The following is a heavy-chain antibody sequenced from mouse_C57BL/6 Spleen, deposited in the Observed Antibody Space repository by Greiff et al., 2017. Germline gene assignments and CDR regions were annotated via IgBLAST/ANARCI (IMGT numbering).Heavy chain of an antibody. CDR2: ILPGSGST. CDR1: GYTFTGYW. CDR3: ARDPFRFAY. J-gene: IGHJ3*01. V-gene: IGHV1-9*01. Sequence: VKLQQSGAELMKPGASVKLSCKATGYTFTGYWIEWVKQRPGHGLEWIGEILPGSGSTNYNEKFKGKATFPADTSSNTAYMQLSSLTTEDSAIYYCARDPFRFAYWGQGTLVTVSA.